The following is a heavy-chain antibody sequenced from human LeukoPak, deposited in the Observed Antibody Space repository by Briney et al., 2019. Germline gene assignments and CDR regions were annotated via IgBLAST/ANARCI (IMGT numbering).Heavy chain of an antibody. J-gene: IGHJ3*02. D-gene: IGHD4-23*01. Sequence: SETLSLTCTVSGGSISSGGYYWSWIRQPPGKGLEWIGYIYHSGSTYYNPSLKSRVTISVDRSKNQFSLKLSSVTAADTAVYYCARHLSRWAFDIWGQGTMVTVSS. CDR1: GGSISSGGYY. V-gene: IGHV4-30-2*01. CDR3: ARHLSRWAFDI. CDR2: IYHSGST.